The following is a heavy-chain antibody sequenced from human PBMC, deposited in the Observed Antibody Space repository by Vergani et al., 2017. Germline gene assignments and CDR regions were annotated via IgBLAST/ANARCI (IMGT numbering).Heavy chain of an antibody. CDR1: GVSFSSHD. J-gene: IGHJ6*03. D-gene: IGHD3-10*01. V-gene: IGHV3-30*18. CDR3: AKAGSVTSGSLQYNFYMDV. Sequence: QVQLAESGGGRVQPGRSLRLSCAASGVSFSSHDIHGVRQAPGKGLEWVAVISNDGSKKYYADSVKGRFTISRDNSKNTLDLQMNSLRTQDTAVYYCAKAGSVTSGSLQYNFYMDVWGKGTTVTVS. CDR2: ISNDGSKK.